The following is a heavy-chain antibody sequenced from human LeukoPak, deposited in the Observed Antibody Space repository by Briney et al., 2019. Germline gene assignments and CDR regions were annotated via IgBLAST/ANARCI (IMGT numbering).Heavy chain of an antibody. CDR1: GYTFTNYD. Sequence: GASVKVSCKASGYTFTNYDIHWVRQATGQGLEWMGWMSPNSGNTGYVQKFQGRVTMTRNTSISTAYTELSSLRSEDTAVYYCARVVSGTYNWFDPWGQGTLVTVSS. J-gene: IGHJ5*02. CDR3: ARVVSGTYNWFDP. V-gene: IGHV1-8*01. D-gene: IGHD1-20*01. CDR2: MSPNSGNT.